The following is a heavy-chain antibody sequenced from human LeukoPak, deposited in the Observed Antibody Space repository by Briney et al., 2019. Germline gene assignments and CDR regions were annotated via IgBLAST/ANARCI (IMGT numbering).Heavy chain of an antibody. D-gene: IGHD3-22*01. J-gene: IGHJ4*02. CDR1: GFTFSSYA. CDR3: AKDPPDSSGYYL. V-gene: IGHV3-23*01. CDR2: ISGSGGST. Sequence: AGGSLRLSCAASGFTFSSYAMSWVRQAPGKGLEWVSAISGSGGSTYYADSVKGRFTISRDNSRNTLYLQMNSLRAEDTAVYYCAKDPPDSSGYYLWGQGTLVTVSS.